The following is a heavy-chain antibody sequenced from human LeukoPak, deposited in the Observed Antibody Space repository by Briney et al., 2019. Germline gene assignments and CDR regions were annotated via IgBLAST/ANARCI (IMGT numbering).Heavy chain of an antibody. CDR3: ARARTYSASGIFGQTYFDY. Sequence: PGGSLRLFCAASGFTSSSYAMSWVRQAPGKGLEWVAFSPHDKNEVFEADCVKGRFTISRDKSKNTLYLQMNNLTADDTALYFCARARTYSASGIFGQTYFDYWGLGTLVTVSS. J-gene: IGHJ4*02. D-gene: IGHD3-3*01. CDR1: GFTSSSYA. CDR2: SPHDKNEV. V-gene: IGHV3-30*03.